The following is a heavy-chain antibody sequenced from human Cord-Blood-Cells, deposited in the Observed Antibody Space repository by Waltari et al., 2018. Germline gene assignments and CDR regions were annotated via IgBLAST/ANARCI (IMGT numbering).Heavy chain of an antibody. Sequence: QVQLVQSGAEVKKPGSSVKVSCKASGRTFSSYAISWVRSAPGQGLEWMGRIIPILGIANYAQKFQGRVTITADKSTSTAYMELSSLRSEDTAVYYCARVYYDSSGYYWGSDYWGQGTLVTVSS. CDR2: IIPILGIA. CDR1: GRTFSSYA. CDR3: ARVYYDSSGYYWGSDY. D-gene: IGHD3-22*01. V-gene: IGHV1-69*09. J-gene: IGHJ4*02.